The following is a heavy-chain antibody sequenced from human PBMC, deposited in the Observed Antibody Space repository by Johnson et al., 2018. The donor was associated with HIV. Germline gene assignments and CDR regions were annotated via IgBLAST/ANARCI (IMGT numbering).Heavy chain of an antibody. Sequence: VQLVESGGGLVQPGRSLRLSCAASGFTVSSNYMSWVRQAPGKGLEWVSVIYSGGSTYYADSVKGRFTISRDNSKNTLYLQMNSLRAEDTALYYCAKDEGGSYSQDAFDIWGQGTMVTVSS. CDR2: IYSGGST. V-gene: IGHV3-53*04. CDR1: GFTVSSNY. CDR3: AKDEGGSYSQDAFDI. J-gene: IGHJ3*02. D-gene: IGHD1-26*01.